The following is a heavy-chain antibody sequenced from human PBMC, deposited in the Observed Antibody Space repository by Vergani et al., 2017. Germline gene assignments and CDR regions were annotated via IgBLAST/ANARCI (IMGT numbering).Heavy chain of an antibody. J-gene: IGHJ5*02. Sequence: QVQLVESGGGVVQPERSLRLSCAASGFTFSSHGMHWVRQAPGKGLEWVAVIWYDGSNKYYADSVKGRFTISRDNSKNTLYLQMSSLRAEDTAVYYCARSTPLGWFDPWGQGTLVTVSS. V-gene: IGHV3-33*01. CDR2: IWYDGSNK. CDR1: GFTFSSHG. CDR3: ARSTPLGWFDP. D-gene: IGHD2-15*01.